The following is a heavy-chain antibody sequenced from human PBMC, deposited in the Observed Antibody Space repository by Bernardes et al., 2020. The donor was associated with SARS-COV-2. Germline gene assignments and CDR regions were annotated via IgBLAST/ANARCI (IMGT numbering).Heavy chain of an antibody. CDR1: GGSISSSSYY. CDR2: IYYSGST. V-gene: IGHV4-39*01. Sequence: TLSLTCSVSGGSISSSSYYWGWIRQPPGKGLEWIGSIYYSGSTYYNPSLKSRVTISVDTSKNQFSLKLSSVTAADTAVYYCASEMATIYYYYYGMDVWGQGTTVTVSS. D-gene: IGHD5-12*01. CDR3: ASEMATIYYYYYGMDV. J-gene: IGHJ6*02.